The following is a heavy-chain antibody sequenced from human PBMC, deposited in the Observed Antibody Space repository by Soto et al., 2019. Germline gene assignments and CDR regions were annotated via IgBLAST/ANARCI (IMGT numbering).Heavy chain of an antibody. CDR2: ISDDGSNK. Sequence: GGSLRLSCAVAGLSFSNYAIHWVRQAPGEGLEWVALISDDGSNKHYADSVKGRFTISRDNSKNTVYLQMNSLRPEDTAVYFCPKHRSYSLEYWGQGTLGT. V-gene: IGHV3-30*18. CDR1: GLSFSNYA. J-gene: IGHJ4*02. D-gene: IGHD1-26*01. CDR3: PKHRSYSLEY.